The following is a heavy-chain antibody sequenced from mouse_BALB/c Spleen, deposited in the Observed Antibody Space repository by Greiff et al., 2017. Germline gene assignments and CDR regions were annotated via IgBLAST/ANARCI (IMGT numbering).Heavy chain of an antibody. CDR2: IWSGGST. D-gene: IGHD4-1*01. V-gene: IGHV2-2*02. J-gene: IGHJ4*01. CDR3: ARKTANWPFYYAIDY. Sequence: QVQLKESGPGLVQPSQSLSITCTVSGFSLTSYGVHWVRQSPGKGLEWLGVIWSGGSTAYNAAFISRLSISKDNSKSQVFFKMNSLQANDTAMYYCARKTANWPFYYAIDYWGQGTTVTVSS. CDR1: GFSLTSYG.